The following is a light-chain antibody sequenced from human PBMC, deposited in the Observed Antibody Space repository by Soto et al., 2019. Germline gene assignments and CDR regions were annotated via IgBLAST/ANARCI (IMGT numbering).Light chain of an antibody. CDR3: QQYNNWPRT. CDR2: GAS. Sequence: EIVMTQSPATLSVSPGERATLSCRASQSVSSNLAWYQQKPGQAPRLLIYGASTRATGIPARFSGSGSGTELTITISSLQSEDCEVYYCQQYNNWPRTFGRGTKVDIK. V-gene: IGKV3-15*01. CDR1: QSVSSN. J-gene: IGKJ1*01.